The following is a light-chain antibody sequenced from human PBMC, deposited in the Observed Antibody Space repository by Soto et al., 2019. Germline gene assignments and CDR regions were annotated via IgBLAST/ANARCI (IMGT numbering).Light chain of an antibody. J-gene: IGKJ3*01. CDR1: QGIGNY. CDR3: QKYSVAPGT. Sequence: DIQMTQSPSSLSASVGDRVTITCRASQGIGNYLAWYQQKPGKVPKLLIFAASTLQSGVPSRFRGSGSGTDFTLTISSLQPEDVATYYCQKYSVAPGTLGPGTNVDIK. V-gene: IGKV1-27*01. CDR2: AAS.